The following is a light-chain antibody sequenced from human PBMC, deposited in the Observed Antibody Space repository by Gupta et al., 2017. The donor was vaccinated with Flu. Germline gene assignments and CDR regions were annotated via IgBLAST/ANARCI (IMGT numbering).Light chain of an antibody. CDR2: ENR. V-gene: IGLV3-21*02. J-gene: IGLJ1*01. CDR3: QVWDSGSDQYV. Sequence: GGNNIGSKSVHWYKQKPGRAAVMVYYENRKRPSEISERFSGSNSGKTATLTSSRVEAGDEADYYCQVWDSGSDQYVFATGTKVTVL. CDR1: NIGSKS.